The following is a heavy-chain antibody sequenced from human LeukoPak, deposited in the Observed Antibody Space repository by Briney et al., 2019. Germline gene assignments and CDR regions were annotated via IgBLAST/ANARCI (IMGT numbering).Heavy chain of an antibody. V-gene: IGHV3-48*02. Sequence: GGSLRLSCAASGFTVSSYNMNWVRQPPGKGLGWVSYISSSGYTMHHADSVKGRFTVSRDSAKNSLYLQMNSLRDEDAAVYFCARGCASCGHYNYYFMDVWGKGTTVTVSS. D-gene: IGHD2-2*01. CDR1: GFTVSSYN. CDR3: ARGCASCGHYNYYFMDV. CDR2: ISSSGYTM. J-gene: IGHJ6*03.